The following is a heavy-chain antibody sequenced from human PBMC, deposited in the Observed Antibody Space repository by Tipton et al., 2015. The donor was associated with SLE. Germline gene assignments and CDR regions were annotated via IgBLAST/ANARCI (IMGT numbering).Heavy chain of an antibody. Sequence: TLSLTCTVSGGSISSSSYYWGWIRQPPGKGLAWIGSIYYSGSTYYNPSLKSRVTISVDTSKNQFSLKLSSVTAADTAVYYCARGTVGWFDPWGQGTLVTVSS. V-gene: IGHV4-39*01. J-gene: IGHJ5*02. CDR2: IYYSGST. CDR1: GGSISSSSYY. CDR3: ARGTVGWFDP. D-gene: IGHD3-10*01.